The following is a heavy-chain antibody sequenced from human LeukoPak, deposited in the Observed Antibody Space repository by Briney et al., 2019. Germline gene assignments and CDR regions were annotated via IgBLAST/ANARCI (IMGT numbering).Heavy chain of an antibody. J-gene: IGHJ4*02. CDR1: GGSFSGYY. CDR3: ARAGGYGLFDY. CDR2: INHSGST. V-gene: IGHV4-34*01. Sequence: SETLSLTCAVYGGSFSGYYWSWIRQPPGKGLEWIGEINHSGSTNYNPSLKSRVTISVDTSKNQFSLKLSSVTAADTAVYYCARAGGYGLFDYWGQGTLVTVFS. D-gene: IGHD5-12*01.